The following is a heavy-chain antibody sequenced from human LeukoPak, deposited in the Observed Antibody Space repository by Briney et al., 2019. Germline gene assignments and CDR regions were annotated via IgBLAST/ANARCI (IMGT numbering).Heavy chain of an antibody. J-gene: IGHJ6*03. CDR3: ARGRGADIVVVPAALYYYYMDV. CDR1: GGSFSGYY. CDR2: INHSGST. Sequence: SETLSLTCVVYGGSFSGYYWSWIRQPPGKGLEWIGEINHSGSTNYNPSLKSRVTIPVDTSKNQFSLKLSSVTAADTAVYYCARGRGADIVVVPAALYYYYMDVWGQGTTVTVSS. V-gene: IGHV4-34*01. D-gene: IGHD2-2*01.